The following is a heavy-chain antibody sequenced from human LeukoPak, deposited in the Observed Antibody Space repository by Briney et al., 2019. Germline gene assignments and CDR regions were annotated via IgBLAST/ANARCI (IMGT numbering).Heavy chain of an antibody. CDR3: ARDRAMYYFDY. CDR1: GFTVSSNY. Sequence: QTGGSLSLSCAASGFTVSSNYMSWVRQAPGKGLEWVSLIYTSGYTYYADSVKGRFTISRDNSKNTLYLQMNSLRAEDTAVYYCARDRAMYYFDYWGQGTLVTVSS. V-gene: IGHV3-53*01. CDR2: IYTSGYT. J-gene: IGHJ4*02. D-gene: IGHD3-10*01.